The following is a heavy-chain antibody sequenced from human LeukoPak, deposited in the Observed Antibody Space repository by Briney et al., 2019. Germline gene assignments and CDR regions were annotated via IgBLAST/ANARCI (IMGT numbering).Heavy chain of an antibody. D-gene: IGHD3-10*01. CDR3: ARDIHYYGSGSPAFDI. CDR2: ISSSSATI. CDR1: GFTFSSHA. Sequence: GGSLRLSCEASGFTFSSHAMNWVRQAPGKGLEWVSYISSSSATIHYADSVKGRFTISRDNAKNSLYLQMNSLRAEDTALYYCARDIHYYGSGSPAFDIWGQGTMVTVSS. V-gene: IGHV3-48*01. J-gene: IGHJ3*02.